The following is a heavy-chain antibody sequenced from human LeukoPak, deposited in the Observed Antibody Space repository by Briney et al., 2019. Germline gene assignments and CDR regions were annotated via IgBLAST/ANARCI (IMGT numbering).Heavy chain of an antibody. Sequence: GSLRLSCAASGFTLSNSAMSWIRQPPGKGLEWIGYIYYSGSTNYNPSLKSRVTISVDTSKNQFSLKLSSVTAADTAVYYCARTYCSSTSCYFDPWGQGTLVTVS. D-gene: IGHD2-2*01. CDR2: IYYSGST. CDR1: GFTLSNSA. CDR3: ARTYCSSTSCYFDP. J-gene: IGHJ5*02. V-gene: IGHV4-59*01.